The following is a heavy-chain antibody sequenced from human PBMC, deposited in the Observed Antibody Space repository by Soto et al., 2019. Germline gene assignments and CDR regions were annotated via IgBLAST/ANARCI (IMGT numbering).Heavy chain of an antibody. CDR2: ISYSGNS. V-gene: IGHV4-31*03. CDR1: GGSISRPGYY. D-gene: IGHD3-22*01. CDR3: ARLRRDGSGFPDL. Sequence: QMQLQESGPGLVKPSQTLSLICSVSGGSISRPGYYWAWIRQHPARGLEWIGSISYSGNSNHNPSLQSRLILSVDTSRNCFSLRLNSVPAADTAVYYCARLRRDGSGFPDLWGQGARVTVSS. J-gene: IGHJ5*02.